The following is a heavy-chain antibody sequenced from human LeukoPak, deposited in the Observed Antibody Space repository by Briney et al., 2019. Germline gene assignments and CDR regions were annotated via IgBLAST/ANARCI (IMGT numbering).Heavy chain of an antibody. CDR3: ARDGSYSPRCWFDP. J-gene: IGHJ5*02. V-gene: IGHV7-4-1*01. CDR2: INTNTGNP. CDR1: GYTFTTYA. D-gene: IGHD1-26*01. Sequence: GASVKVSCKASGYTFTTYAMNWVRQAPGQGLEWMGWINTNTGNPTYAQGFTGRFVFSLDTSVSTAYLQIGSLKAEDTAVYYCARDGSYSPRCWFDPWGQGTLVTVSS.